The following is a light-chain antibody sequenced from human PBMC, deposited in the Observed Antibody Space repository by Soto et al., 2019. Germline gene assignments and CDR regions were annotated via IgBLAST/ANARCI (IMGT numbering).Light chain of an antibody. J-gene: IGKJ4*01. V-gene: IGKV3D-20*02. CDR1: QSVSNNY. Sequence: EIVLTQSPGTLSLSPGERATLSCRASQSVSNNYLAWYQQKPGQAPRVLIYGASSRTTGIPDRFSGSGSGTDFTLTISSLEPEDFAVYYCQQRSNWPLTFGGGTKVDIK. CDR3: QQRSNWPLT. CDR2: GAS.